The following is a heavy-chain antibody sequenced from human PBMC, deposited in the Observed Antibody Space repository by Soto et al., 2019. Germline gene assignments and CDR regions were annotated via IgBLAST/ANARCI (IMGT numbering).Heavy chain of an antibody. V-gene: IGHV3-48*02. J-gene: IGHJ6*02. CDR1: GFTFSSYS. CDR2: ISSSSSTI. Sequence: EVQLVESGGGLVQPGGSLRLSCAASGFTFSSYSMNWVRQAPGKGLEWVSYISSSSSTIYYVDSVKGRFTISRDNAKNSLYLQMNSLRDEDTAVYYCARDILLWFGELLPPGYYGMDVWGQGTTVTVSS. CDR3: ARDILLWFGELLPPGYYGMDV. D-gene: IGHD3-10*01.